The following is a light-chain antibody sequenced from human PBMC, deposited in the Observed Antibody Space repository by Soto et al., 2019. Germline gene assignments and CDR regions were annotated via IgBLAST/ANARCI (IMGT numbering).Light chain of an antibody. CDR3: QLYNSYSWT. Sequence: DIQMTQSPSTLSATVEDRVTITCRASQSMSSWLAWYQQKPGKAPKLLIYKASSLESGVPSRFSGSGSGTEFTLTISSLQPDDFATYYCQLYNSYSWTFGQGTKVEIK. J-gene: IGKJ1*01. CDR2: KAS. CDR1: QSMSSW. V-gene: IGKV1-5*03.